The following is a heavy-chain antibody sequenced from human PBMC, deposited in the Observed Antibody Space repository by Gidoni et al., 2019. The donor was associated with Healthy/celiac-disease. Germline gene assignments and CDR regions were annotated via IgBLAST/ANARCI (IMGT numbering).Heavy chain of an antibody. Sequence: EVQLVESGGGLVQPGRSLRLSCAASGFTFDDYAMHWVRQAPGKGLEWVSGISWNSGSIGYADSVKGRFTISRDNAKNSLYLQMNSLRAEDTALYYCAKDFVGATGANYFDYWGQGTLVTVSS. J-gene: IGHJ4*02. CDR2: ISWNSGSI. CDR3: AKDFVGATGANYFDY. V-gene: IGHV3-9*01. D-gene: IGHD1-26*01. CDR1: GFTFDDYA.